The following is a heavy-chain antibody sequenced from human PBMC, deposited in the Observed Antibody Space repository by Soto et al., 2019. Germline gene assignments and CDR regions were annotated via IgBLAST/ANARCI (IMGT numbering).Heavy chain of an antibody. J-gene: IGHJ6*03. Sequence: QVQLQQWGAGLLKPSETLSLTCAVYGGSFSGYYWSWIRQPPGKGLEWIGEINHSGSTNYNPSLKSRVTISVDKSKHQFSLKLSSVTAADTAVYYCATLGTMVRGRKDYYYYIDVWGKGTTVTVSS. V-gene: IGHV4-34*01. CDR1: GGSFSGYY. CDR2: INHSGST. D-gene: IGHD3-10*01. CDR3: ATLGTMVRGRKDYYYYIDV.